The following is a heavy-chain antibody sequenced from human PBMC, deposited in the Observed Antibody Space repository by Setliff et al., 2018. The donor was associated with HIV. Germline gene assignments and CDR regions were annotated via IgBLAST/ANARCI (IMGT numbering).Heavy chain of an antibody. CDR3: AREAEYYYDKGGAFDI. J-gene: IGHJ3*02. CDR2: IQTSAST. CDR1: GGSISSGSYY. Sequence: SETLSLTCTVSGGSISSGSYYWSWIRQPAGKGLEWIGHIQTSASTHNNPSLKGRVTISVDTSKNQFSLKLSSVTAADTAVYYCAREAEYYYDKGGAFDIWGQGTMVTVSS. V-gene: IGHV4-61*09. D-gene: IGHD3-22*01.